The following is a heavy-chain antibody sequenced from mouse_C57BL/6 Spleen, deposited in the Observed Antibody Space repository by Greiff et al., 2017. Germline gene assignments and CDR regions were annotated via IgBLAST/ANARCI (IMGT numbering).Heavy chain of an antibody. CDR2: INPNYGTT. CDR1: GYSFTDYN. J-gene: IGHJ1*03. CDR3: ARFGEYYGSSYDWYFDV. V-gene: IGHV1-39*01. Sequence: EVKLQESGPELVKPGASVKISCKASGYSFTDYNMNWVKQSNGKSLEWIGVINPNYGTTSYNQKFKGKATLTVDQSSSTAYMQLNSLTSEDSAVYYCARFGEYYGSSYDWYFDVWGTGTTVTVSS. D-gene: IGHD1-1*01.